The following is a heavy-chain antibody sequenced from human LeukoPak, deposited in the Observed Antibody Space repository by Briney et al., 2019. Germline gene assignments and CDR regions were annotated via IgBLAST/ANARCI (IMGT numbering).Heavy chain of an antibody. CDR1: GFTFSSNS. V-gene: IGHV3-21*01. CDR2: ISSSSSYK. J-gene: IGHJ4*02. CDR3: AREPPLSGSATVEGFDY. D-gene: IGHD1-26*01. Sequence: NPGRSLRLSCAASGFTFSSNSMNWDRQAPGRGLGRVSSISSSSSYKYYADSVKSRFTISRDNAKNSLHLQMNSLRAEDTAVYYCAREPPLSGSATVEGFDYWGQGTLVTVSS.